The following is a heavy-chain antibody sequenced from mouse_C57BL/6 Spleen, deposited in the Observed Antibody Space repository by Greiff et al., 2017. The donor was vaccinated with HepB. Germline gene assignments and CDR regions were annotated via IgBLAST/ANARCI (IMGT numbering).Heavy chain of an antibody. CDR3: ARYWDYYGSSPYYFDY. V-gene: IGHV1-22*01. Sequence: VQLQQSGPELVKPGASVKMSCKASGYTFTDYNMHWVKQSHGKSLEWIGYINPNNGGTSYNQKFKGKATLTVNKSSSTAYMELRSLTSEDSAVYYCARYWDYYGSSPYYFDYWGQGTTLTVSS. D-gene: IGHD1-1*01. CDR1: GYTFTDYN. CDR2: INPNNGGT. J-gene: IGHJ2*01.